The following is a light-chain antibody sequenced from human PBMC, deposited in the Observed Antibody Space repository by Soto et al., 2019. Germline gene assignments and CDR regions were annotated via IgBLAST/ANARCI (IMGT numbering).Light chain of an antibody. J-gene: IGKJ2*01. Sequence: EIVLPQSPAPLSLSPGERATLSCRSSQSVGTYLAWFQHKPGQAPRLLIYEASTRATGIPARFSGIGSGTDVTITISSLAPEDFAGYFWQQLSNRPFVYTVGQGTKLESK. V-gene: IGKV3-11*01. CDR2: EAS. CDR1: QSVGTY. CDR3: QQLSNRPFVYT.